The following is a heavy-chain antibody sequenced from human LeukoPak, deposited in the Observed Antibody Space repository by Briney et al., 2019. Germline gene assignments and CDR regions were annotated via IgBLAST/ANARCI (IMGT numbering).Heavy chain of an antibody. CDR1: GYSISSGYY. D-gene: IGHD6-19*01. CDR3: AREGSSGWKGSYYFDY. CDR2: IYHSGST. Sequence: PSETLSLTCTVSGYSISSGYYWGWIRQPPGKGLEWIGSIYHSGSTYYNPSLKSRVTISVDTSKNQFSLKLSSVTAADTAVYYCAREGSSGWKGSYYFDYWGQGTLVTVSS. V-gene: IGHV4-38-2*02. J-gene: IGHJ4*02.